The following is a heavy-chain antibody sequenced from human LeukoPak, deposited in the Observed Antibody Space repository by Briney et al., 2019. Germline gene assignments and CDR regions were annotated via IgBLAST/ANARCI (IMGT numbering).Heavy chain of an antibody. CDR2: IYKTGST. V-gene: IGHV4-4*07. CDR1: GGSHSNSH. Sequence: SETLSLTCTVSGGSHSNSHWSWIRQPAGKGLEWIGIIYKTGSTNYNPSLKSRVTISRDTSKNQFSLKLSSVTAADTAVYYCASDLTTPPYNWFDPWGQGTLVTVSS. D-gene: IGHD4/OR15-4a*01. CDR3: ASDLTTPPYNWFDP. J-gene: IGHJ5*02.